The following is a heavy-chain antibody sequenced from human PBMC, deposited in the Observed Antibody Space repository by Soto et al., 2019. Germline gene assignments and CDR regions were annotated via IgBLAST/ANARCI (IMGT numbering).Heavy chain of an antibody. V-gene: IGHV3-23*01. CDR1: GFTFSSYA. CDR3: AKGQGWSYYYDS. Sequence: EVQLLGSGGGLVQPGGSLRLSCAASGFTFSSYAMSWVRLAPGKGLEWFSSIGGSGGTYYADSVKGRFTISRDNSKNMLYLHLNSLRAEDTAMYYCAKGQGWSYYYDSWGQGTLVTVSS. CDR2: IGGSGGT. D-gene: IGHD2-15*01. J-gene: IGHJ4*02.